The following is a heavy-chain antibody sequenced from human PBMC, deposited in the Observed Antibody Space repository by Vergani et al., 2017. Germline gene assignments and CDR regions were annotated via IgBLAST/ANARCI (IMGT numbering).Heavy chain of an antibody. V-gene: IGHV4-61*02. J-gene: IGHJ4*02. CDR3: ARGTMVRGVIDY. CDR1: GGSINTGAYY. CDR2: VYTSGMT. D-gene: IGHD3-10*01. Sequence: QVQLQESGPRLVRPSQTLSLTCTVSGGSINTGAYYWSWIRQPAGKGLEWIGRVYTSGMTNYNPSLKSRVTILVDRSKSQLSLKLTSVTAGDTAVYFCARGTMVRGVIDYWGQGTLVTVSS.